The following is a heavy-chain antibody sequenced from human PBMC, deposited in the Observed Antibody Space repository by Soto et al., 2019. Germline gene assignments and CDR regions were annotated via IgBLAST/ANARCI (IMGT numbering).Heavy chain of an antibody. V-gene: IGHV1-69*13. CDR1: GGTFSSYA. D-gene: IGHD3-10*01. Sequence: ASVKVSCKASGGTFSSYAISWVRQAPGQGLEWMGGIIPIFGTANYAQKFQGRVTITADESTSTAYMELSSLRSEDTAVYYCARASYYGSGSYYYYYGVDVWGQGTTVTVSS. CDR2: IIPIFGTA. J-gene: IGHJ6*02. CDR3: ARASYYGSGSYYYYYGVDV.